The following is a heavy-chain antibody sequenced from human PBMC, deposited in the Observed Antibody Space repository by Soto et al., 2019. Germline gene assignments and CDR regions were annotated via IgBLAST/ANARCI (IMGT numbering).Heavy chain of an antibody. Sequence: QITLKESGPTLVKPTQTLTLTCTFSAFSLGTGGVGVGWIRQPPGKALEWLALIYWDDDKRYSPALRSRLTITKDASKNQVVLTMTNMDPVDTATYYCIQSRCGGDCLQSYASYYYYGMDVWGKGTTVTVSS. CDR3: IQSRCGGDCLQSYASYYYYGMDV. J-gene: IGHJ6*04. D-gene: IGHD2-21*02. V-gene: IGHV2-5*02. CDR2: IYWDDDK. CDR1: AFSLGTGGVG.